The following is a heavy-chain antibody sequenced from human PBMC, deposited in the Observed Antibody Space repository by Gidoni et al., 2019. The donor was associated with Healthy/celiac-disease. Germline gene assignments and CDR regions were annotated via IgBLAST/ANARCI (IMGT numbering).Heavy chain of an antibody. J-gene: IGHJ6*02. Sequence: YGAASGFTVSSNYMSWVRQAPGKGLEWVSVIYSGGSTYYADSVKGRFTISRDNSKNTLYLQMNSLRAEDTAVYYCARDGDGTRWNYGMDVWGQGTTVTVSS. CDR1: GFTVSSNY. D-gene: IGHD2-21*02. V-gene: IGHV3-66*01. CDR2: IYSGGST. CDR3: ARDGDGTRWNYGMDV.